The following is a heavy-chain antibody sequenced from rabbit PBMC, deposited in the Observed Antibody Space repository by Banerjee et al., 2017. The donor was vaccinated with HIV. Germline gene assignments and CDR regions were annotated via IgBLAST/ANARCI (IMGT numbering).Heavy chain of an antibody. J-gene: IGHJ4*01. CDR1: GFSFSSGYD. V-gene: IGHV1S40*01. CDR3: ARKGNTGWGDFNL. CDR2: IYAGSSGST. D-gene: IGHD4-1*01. Sequence: QSLEEFGGDLVKPGASLTLTCTASGFSFSSGYDMCWVRQAPGKGLEWIACIYAGSSGSTYYASWAKGRFTISKTSSTTVTLQMTSLTAADTATYFCARKGNTGWGDFNLWGPGTLVTVS.